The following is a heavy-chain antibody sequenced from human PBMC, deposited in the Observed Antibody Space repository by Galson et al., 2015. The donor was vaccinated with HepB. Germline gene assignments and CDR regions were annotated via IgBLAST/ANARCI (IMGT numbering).Heavy chain of an antibody. D-gene: IGHD3-10*01. CDR1: GGSVGTGGYH. CDR2: IYYSGTT. V-gene: IGHV4-31*03. CDR3: ARTDAFFSGTGSSPFDS. Sequence: TLSLTCTVSGGSVGTGGYHWTWIRQHPGKGLEWIGYIYYSGTTSYNPSLKSRVTISADTAKNQFSLKLTSVTAADTAVYYCARTDAFFSGTGSSPFDSWGQGTLVTVSS. J-gene: IGHJ4*02.